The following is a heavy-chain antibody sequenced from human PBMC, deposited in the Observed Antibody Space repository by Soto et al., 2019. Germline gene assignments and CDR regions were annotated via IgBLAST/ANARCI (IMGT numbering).Heavy chain of an antibody. V-gene: IGHV4-4*02. CDR2: IYHSGST. CDR1: GGSISSSNW. D-gene: IGHD3-10*01. J-gene: IGHJ6*02. CDR3: SGLNRSRIRNFSMVRGALFYGMDV. Sequence: SETLSLTCAVSGGSISSSNWWSWVRQPPGKGLEWIGEIYHSGSTNYNPSLKSRVTISVDKSKNQFSLKLSSVTAADTAVYYCSGLNRSRIRNFSMVRGALFYGMDVWGQGTTVTVSS.